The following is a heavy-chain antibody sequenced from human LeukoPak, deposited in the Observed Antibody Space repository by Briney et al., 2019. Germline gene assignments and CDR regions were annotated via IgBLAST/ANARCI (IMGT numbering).Heavy chain of an antibody. D-gene: IGHD3-10*01. Sequence: SATLSLTCTVSGGSISTYYWSWIRQPPGKGLEWIGYIYYSGSTNYNPSLKSRVTISVDTSKNQFSLKLSSVTAADTAVYYCARHVLYYCGSGSRYTHNWFDPWGQGTLVTVSS. V-gene: IGHV4-59*08. J-gene: IGHJ5*02. CDR2: IYYSGST. CDR3: ARHVLYYCGSGSRYTHNWFDP. CDR1: GGSISTYY.